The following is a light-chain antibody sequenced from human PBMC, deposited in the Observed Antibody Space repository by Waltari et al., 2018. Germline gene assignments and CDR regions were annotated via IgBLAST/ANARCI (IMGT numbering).Light chain of an antibody. CDR2: AAS. CDR1: QSISSY. J-gene: IGKJ2*02. V-gene: IGKV1-39*01. Sequence: DIQMTQSPSSLSASVGDRVTITCRASQSISSYLNWYQQKPGKAPKLLIYAASSLQSGVPSRFSGSGSGTDFTLTISSLQPEDFATYYCQQSYSTPRTFGQGTEL. CDR3: QQSYSTPRT.